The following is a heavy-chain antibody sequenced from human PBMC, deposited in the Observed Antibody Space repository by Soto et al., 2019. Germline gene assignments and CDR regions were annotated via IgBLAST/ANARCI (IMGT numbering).Heavy chain of an antibody. V-gene: IGHV3-30*03. Sequence: QVQLVESGGGVVQPGRSLRLSCAASGFTFSSYGMHWVRQAPGKGLEWVAVISYDGSNKYYEDSVKGRFTISRDNSKNTLYLQMNSLRAEDTAVYYCAVDSGYDQAWGQGTLVTVSS. CDR2: ISYDGSNK. CDR3: AVDSGYDQA. D-gene: IGHD5-12*01. J-gene: IGHJ5*02. CDR1: GFTFSSYG.